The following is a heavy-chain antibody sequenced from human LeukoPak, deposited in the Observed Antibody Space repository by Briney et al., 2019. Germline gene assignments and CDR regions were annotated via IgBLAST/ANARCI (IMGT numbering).Heavy chain of an antibody. CDR1: GFTFSVYG. V-gene: IGHV3-48*02. CDR3: ARVRWNPDGY. CDR2: ISSSSTNI. Sequence: PGGSLRLSCAASGFTFSVYGMNWVRQAPRKGLEWVSYISSSSTNIDYADSVKGRFTISRDNAKNSLYLQMSSLRDEDTAVYYCARVRWNPDGYWGQGTLVTVSS. J-gene: IGHJ4*02. D-gene: IGHD1-1*01.